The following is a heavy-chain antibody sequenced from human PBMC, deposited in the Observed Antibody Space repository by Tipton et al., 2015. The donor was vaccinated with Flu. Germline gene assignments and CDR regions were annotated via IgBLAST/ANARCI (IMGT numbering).Heavy chain of an antibody. Sequence: TLSLTCTVSGYSISSGYYWGWIRQPPGKGLEWIGSIYHSGSTYYNPSLKSRVTISVDTSKNQFSLKLSPVTAADTAVYYCARDAMIVAEGWFDPWGQGTLVTVSS. D-gene: IGHD3-22*01. J-gene: IGHJ5*02. CDR2: IYHSGST. CDR1: GYSISSGYY. CDR3: ARDAMIVAEGWFDP. V-gene: IGHV4-38-2*02.